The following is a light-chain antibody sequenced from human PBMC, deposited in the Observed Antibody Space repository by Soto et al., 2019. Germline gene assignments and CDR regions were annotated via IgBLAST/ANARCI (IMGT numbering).Light chain of an antibody. CDR1: QSISTY. CDR2: GAS. J-gene: IGKJ4*01. Sequence: DTQVTQSPSSLSASVGDRVPFTCRASQSISTYLNWYEQKPGKAPNLLIYGASNLQSGVPSRFSGGGSGTDFTLTISSLQPEDFGTYYCQQSYTSPVTCGGGTKGEI. V-gene: IGKV1-39*01. CDR3: QQSYTSPVT.